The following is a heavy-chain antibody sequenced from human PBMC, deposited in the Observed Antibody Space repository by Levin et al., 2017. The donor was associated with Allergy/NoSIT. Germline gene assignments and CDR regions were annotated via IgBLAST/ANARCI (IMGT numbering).Heavy chain of an antibody. J-gene: IGHJ4*02. CDR1: GYSFTSYW. D-gene: IGHD4-23*01. V-gene: IGHV5-51*01. CDR3: ARRDSDGSNSFDY. CDR2: IFPSDSDT. Sequence: GASVKVSCQASGYSFTSYWFGWVRQRPGKGLEWMGLIFPSDSDTRVSPSFQGQIIMSVDKSISTAYLQWCSLKASDSAMYYCARRDSDGSNSFDYWGQGTLVTVSS.